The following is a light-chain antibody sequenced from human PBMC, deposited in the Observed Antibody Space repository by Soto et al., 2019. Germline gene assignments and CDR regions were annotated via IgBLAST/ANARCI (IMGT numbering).Light chain of an antibody. J-gene: IGKJ4*01. CDR3: QQRSNWPLT. CDR2: DAS. V-gene: IGKV3-11*01. CDR1: QSVSSY. Sequence: EIVLRQSPATLSLSSGEEATLSCRDSQSVSSYLDWYQQRPGQAPRLLIYDASSRAAGIPAKFSGSGSGTDFTLTITSLEPEDFGVYYCQQRSNWPLTFGGGTKVDIK.